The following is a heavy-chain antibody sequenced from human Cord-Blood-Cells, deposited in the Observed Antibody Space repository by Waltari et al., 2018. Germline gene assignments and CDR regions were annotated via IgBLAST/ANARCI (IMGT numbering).Heavy chain of an antibody. D-gene: IGHD7-27*01. CDR3: ASPRGPGDRFDY. CDR1: GYSISSGYY. J-gene: IGHJ4*02. V-gene: IGHV4-38-2*01. Sequence: QVQLQESGPGLVKPSETLSLTCAVSGYSISSGYYWGWIRQPPGKGLGWIGGMYHRVGTYSNPALKSRVPRSVDTTENQVSLERSSVTAADTAVYYCASPRGPGDRFDYWGQGTLVTVSS. CDR2: MYHRVGT.